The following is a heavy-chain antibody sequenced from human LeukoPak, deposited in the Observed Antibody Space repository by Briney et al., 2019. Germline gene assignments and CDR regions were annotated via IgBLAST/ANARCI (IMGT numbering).Heavy chain of an antibody. CDR2: INHSGST. V-gene: IGHV4-34*01. D-gene: IGHD3-3*01. CDR1: GGSFSGYY. CDR3: ARGYYDFWSGYYTGIPYYFDY. Sequence: SETLSLTCAVYGGSFSGYYWSWIRQPPGKGLEWIGEINHSGSTNYNPSLKSRVTISVDTSKNQFSLKLSSVTAADTAVYYCARGYYDFWSGYYTGIPYYFDYWGQGTLVTVSS. J-gene: IGHJ4*02.